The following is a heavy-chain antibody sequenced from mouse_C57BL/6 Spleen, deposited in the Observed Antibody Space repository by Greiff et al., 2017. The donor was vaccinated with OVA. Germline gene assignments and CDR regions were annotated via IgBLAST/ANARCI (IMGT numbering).Heavy chain of an antibody. Sequence: VQGVESGAELARPGASVKLSCKASGYTFTSYGISWVKQRTGQGLEWIGEIYPRSGNTYYNEKFKGKATLTADKSSSTAYMELRSLTSEDSAVYFCARNRTGTHYAMDYWGQGTSVTVSS. D-gene: IGHD4-1*01. CDR1: GYTFTSYG. CDR3: ARNRTGTHYAMDY. J-gene: IGHJ4*01. CDR2: IYPRSGNT. V-gene: IGHV1-81*01.